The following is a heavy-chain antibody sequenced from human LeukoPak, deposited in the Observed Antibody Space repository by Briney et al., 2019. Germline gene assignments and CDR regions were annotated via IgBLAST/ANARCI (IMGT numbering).Heavy chain of an antibody. V-gene: IGHV1-18*01. CDR1: GYTFTSYG. CDR2: ISAYNGNT. J-gene: IGHJ6*03. CDR3: ARGDYYYYYMDV. Sequence: GASVKVSCKASGYTFTSYGISWVRQAPGQGLEWMGWISAYNGNTNYAQKLQGRVTMTRDMSTSTVYMELSSLRSEDTAVYYCARGDYYYYYMDVWGKGTTVTVSS.